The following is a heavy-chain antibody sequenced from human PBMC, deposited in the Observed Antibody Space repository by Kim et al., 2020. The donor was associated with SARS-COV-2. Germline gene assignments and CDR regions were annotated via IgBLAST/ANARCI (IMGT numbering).Heavy chain of an antibody. CDR2: IIPIFGTA. V-gene: IGHV1-69*13. J-gene: IGHJ4*02. CDR1: GGTFSSYA. Sequence: SVKVSCKASGGTFSSYAISWVRQAPGQGLEWMGGIIPIFGTANYAQKFQGRVTITADESTSTAYMELSSLRSEDTAVYYCARDLWGSSWIYYFDYWGQGTLVTVSS. D-gene: IGHD6-13*01. CDR3: ARDLWGSSWIYYFDY.